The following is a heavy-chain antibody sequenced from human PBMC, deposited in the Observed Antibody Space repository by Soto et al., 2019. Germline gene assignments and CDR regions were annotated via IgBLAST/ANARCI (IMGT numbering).Heavy chain of an antibody. CDR1: GYTFTSYD. V-gene: IGHV1-8*01. CDR3: ARDPKKHDYGDYPIDY. Sequence: GASVKVSCKASGYTFTSYDINWVRQATGQGLEWMGWMNPNSGNTGYAQKFQGRVTMTRNTSISTAYMELSSLRSEDTAVYYCARDPKKHDYGDYPIDYWGQGTLVTAPQ. J-gene: IGHJ4*02. CDR2: MNPNSGNT. D-gene: IGHD4-17*01.